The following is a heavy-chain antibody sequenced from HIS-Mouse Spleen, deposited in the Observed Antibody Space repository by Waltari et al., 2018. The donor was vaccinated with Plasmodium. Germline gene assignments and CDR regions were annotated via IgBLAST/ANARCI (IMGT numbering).Heavy chain of an antibody. D-gene: IGHD3-3*01. CDR3: ARVTSSGVYWYFDL. CDR2: INHSGST. J-gene: IGHJ2*01. CDR1: GGSFGGYY. V-gene: IGHV4-34*01. Sequence: QVQLQQWGAGLLKPSETLSLTCAVYGGSFGGYYWSWIRPPPGKGLEWIGEINHSGSTNYNPSLKSRVTISVDMSKNQFSLKLSSVTAADTAVYYCARVTSSGVYWYFDLWGRGTLVTVSS.